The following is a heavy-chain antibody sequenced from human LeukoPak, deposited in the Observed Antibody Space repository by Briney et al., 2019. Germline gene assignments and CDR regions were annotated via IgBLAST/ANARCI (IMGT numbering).Heavy chain of an antibody. J-gene: IGHJ4*02. Sequence: SETLSLTCTVSGYSISSGYYWGWIRQPPGKGLEWIGSIYYSGSTYYNPSLKSRVTISVDTSKNQFSLKLSSVTAADTAVYYCARVADTAMVFFYLDYWGQGTLVTVSS. CDR2: IYYSGST. CDR1: GYSISSGYY. CDR3: ARVADTAMVFFYLDY. V-gene: IGHV4-38-2*02. D-gene: IGHD5-18*01.